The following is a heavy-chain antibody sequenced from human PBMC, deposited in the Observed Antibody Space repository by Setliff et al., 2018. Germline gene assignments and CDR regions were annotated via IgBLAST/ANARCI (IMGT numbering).Heavy chain of an antibody. J-gene: IGHJ6*02. D-gene: IGHD3-3*01. CDR2: MNPNSGHT. CDR3: ARGRERDYNFWSGYYTYYYYGMDV. CDR1: GYTFTSYD. V-gene: IGHV1-8*02. Sequence: ASVKVSCKASGYTFTSYDINWVRQATGQGLEWMGWMNPNSGHTGYAQKFQGRVTMTRNTSISTAYMELSSLRSEDTAVYYCARGRERDYNFWSGYYTYYYYGMDVWGQGTTVTVSS.